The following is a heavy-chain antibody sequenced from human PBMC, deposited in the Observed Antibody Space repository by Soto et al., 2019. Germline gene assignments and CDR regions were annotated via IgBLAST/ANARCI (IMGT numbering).Heavy chain of an antibody. Sequence: EVQLLESGGGLVQPGGSLRLSCAASGFTFSSYAMSWVRQAPGKGLEWVSAISGSGGSTYYADSVKGRFTISRDNSQNTLYLQMNSLRAEDTAVYYCAKGGDSSSSYYYYYYLDVWGKGTTVTVSS. J-gene: IGHJ6*03. CDR3: AKGGDSSSSYYYYYYLDV. V-gene: IGHV3-23*01. D-gene: IGHD6-6*01. CDR2: ISGSGGST. CDR1: GFTFSSYA.